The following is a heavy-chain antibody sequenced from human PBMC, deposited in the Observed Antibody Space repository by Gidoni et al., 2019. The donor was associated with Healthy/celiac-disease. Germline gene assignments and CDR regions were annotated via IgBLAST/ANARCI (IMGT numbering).Heavy chain of an antibody. Sequence: EVQLVESGGGLVKPGGSRRLSCAAAGFPFISYSMKWVRQAPGKGVECVSYMSSSSSYIYYADSVKGRFTISRDNAKNSLYLQMNSLRAEDTAVYYCARVGWFGELRPLYGMDVWGQGTTVTVSS. CDR3: ARVGWFGELRPLYGMDV. J-gene: IGHJ6*02. CDR1: GFPFISYS. D-gene: IGHD3-10*01. V-gene: IGHV3-21*01. CDR2: MSSSSSYI.